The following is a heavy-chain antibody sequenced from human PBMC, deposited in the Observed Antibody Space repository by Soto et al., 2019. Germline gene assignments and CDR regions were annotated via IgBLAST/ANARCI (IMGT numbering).Heavy chain of an antibody. D-gene: IGHD5-18*01. J-gene: IGHJ5*02. V-gene: IGHV4-30-4*01. CDR3: ASARRXSYGLHP. Sequence: SETLSLTCTVSGYSISSANNYWSWIRQPPGEGLEWIGFISYSGTTSYSPSLKSRLAISLDTSKNQFSLSRTSVTAADTAGYYCASARRXSYGLHPWGQGTLVT. CDR2: ISYSGTT. CDR1: GYSISSANNY.